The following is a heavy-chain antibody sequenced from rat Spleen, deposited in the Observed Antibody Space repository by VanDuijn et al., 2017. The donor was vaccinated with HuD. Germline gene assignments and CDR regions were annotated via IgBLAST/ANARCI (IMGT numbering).Heavy chain of an antibody. CDR3: TRVDYPGIAHYFDY. V-gene: IGHV5-46*01. Sequence: EVQLVESGGGLVQPGRSMKLSCAASGFTFSNFPLAWVRQAPTKGLEWVATISTSGAGTYYRDSVKGRFTISRDNAKNTLYLQMNSRRSEDTATYYCTRVDYPGIAHYFDYWGQGVMVTVAS. D-gene: IGHD1-4*01. CDR2: ISTSGAGT. CDR1: GFTFSNFP. J-gene: IGHJ2*01.